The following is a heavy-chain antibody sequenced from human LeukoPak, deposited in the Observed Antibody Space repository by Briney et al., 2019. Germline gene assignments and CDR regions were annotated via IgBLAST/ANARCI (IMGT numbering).Heavy chain of an antibody. CDR3: AANVYYDFWSADCCYFDY. Sequence: PSETLSLICAVSGYSISSGYYWGWIRQPPGKGLEWIGSIYHSGSTYYNPSLKSRVTISVDTSKNQFSLKLSSVTAADTAVYYCAANVYYDFWSADCCYFDYWGQGTLVTVSS. CDR2: IYHSGST. J-gene: IGHJ4*02. D-gene: IGHD3-3*01. V-gene: IGHV4-38-2*01. CDR1: GYSISSGYY.